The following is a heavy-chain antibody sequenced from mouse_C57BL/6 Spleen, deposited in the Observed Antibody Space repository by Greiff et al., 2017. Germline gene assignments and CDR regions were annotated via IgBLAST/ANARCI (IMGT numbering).Heavy chain of an antibody. D-gene: IGHD3-3*01. CDR1: GFNIKDDY. CDR3: TTEDSARSYAMWY. CDR2: IDPENGDT. J-gene: IGHJ4*01. Sequence: VQLQQSGAELVRPGASVKLSCTASGFNIKDDYMHWVKQRPEQGLEWIGWIDPENGDTEYASKFQGKATITADTSSNTAYLQRSSLTSEDTAVYYCTTEDSARSYAMWYWGERNSVTPSS. V-gene: IGHV14-4*01.